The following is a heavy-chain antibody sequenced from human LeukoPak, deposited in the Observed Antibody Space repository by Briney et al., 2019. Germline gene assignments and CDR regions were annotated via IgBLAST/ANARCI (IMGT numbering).Heavy chain of an antibody. CDR3: ANLNYDFWSGYYSYFDY. CDR2: IRYDGSNK. D-gene: IGHD3-3*01. CDR1: GFTFSSYG. Sequence: GGSLRLSCAASGFTFSSYGMHWVRQDPGKGLEWVAFIRYDGSNKYYADSVKGRFTISRDNSKNTLYPQMNSLRAEDTAVYYCANLNYDFWSGYYSYFDYWGQGTLVTVSS. J-gene: IGHJ4*02. V-gene: IGHV3-30*02.